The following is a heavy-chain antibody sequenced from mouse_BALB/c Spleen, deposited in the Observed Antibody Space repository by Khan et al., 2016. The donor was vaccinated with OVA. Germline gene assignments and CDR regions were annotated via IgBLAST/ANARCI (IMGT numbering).Heavy chain of an antibody. V-gene: IGHV3-2*02. D-gene: IGHD1-2*01. Sequence: EVQLVESGPGLVKPSQSLSLTCTVTGYSITSGYGWNWIRQFPGNKLEWMGYISYSGSNNYNPSLKSRISITRDTSKNQFFLQLNSVTTEDTATYYCAGTARIKYWGQGTTLTVSS. CDR2: ISYSGSN. J-gene: IGHJ2*01. CDR3: AGTARIKY. CDR1: GYSITSGYG.